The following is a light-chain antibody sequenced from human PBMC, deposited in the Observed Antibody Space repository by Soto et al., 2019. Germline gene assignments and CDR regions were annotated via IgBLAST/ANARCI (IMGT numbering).Light chain of an antibody. Sequence: EIVLTQSPATLSLSPGERATLSCRASQSVSSYLAWYQQRPGQAPRLLIYDASNRATGVPARFSGSGSGTDFPLTISSLEPEDFAVYYCQQRSSWPPTFGQGTRLEI. J-gene: IGKJ5*01. CDR2: DAS. CDR1: QSVSSY. CDR3: QQRSSWPPT. V-gene: IGKV3-11*01.